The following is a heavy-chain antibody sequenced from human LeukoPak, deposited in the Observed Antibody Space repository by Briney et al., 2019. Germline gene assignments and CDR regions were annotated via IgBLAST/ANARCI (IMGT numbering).Heavy chain of an antibody. Sequence: GGSLRLSCAASGFTLSSYWMSWVRPAPGKGLEWVANIKQDGSEKYYVDSVKGRFTISRDNAKNSLYLQMNGLRAEDTAVYYCARAKDLFKHYYYMDVWGKGTTVTVSS. V-gene: IGHV3-7*01. CDR2: IKQDGSEK. D-gene: IGHD3-10*01. J-gene: IGHJ6*03. CDR3: ARAKDLFKHYYYMDV. CDR1: GFTLSSYW.